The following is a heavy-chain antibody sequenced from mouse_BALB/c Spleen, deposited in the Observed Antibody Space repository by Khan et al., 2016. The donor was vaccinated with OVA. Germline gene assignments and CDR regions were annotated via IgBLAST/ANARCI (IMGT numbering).Heavy chain of an antibody. CDR2: INTYTGEP. CDR3: ARVGYNGTMDC. CDR1: GFTFTNYG. Sequence: QIQLVQSGPELKKPGETVQISCKASGFTFTNYGMNWVKQAPGKGLKWMGWINTYTGEPAFADDFKGRLAFSLKTSVSTAYLQINSLKNEDTATYFCARVGYNGTMDCWGQGTSVTVSS. J-gene: IGHJ4*01. D-gene: IGHD2-14*01. V-gene: IGHV9-3-1*01.